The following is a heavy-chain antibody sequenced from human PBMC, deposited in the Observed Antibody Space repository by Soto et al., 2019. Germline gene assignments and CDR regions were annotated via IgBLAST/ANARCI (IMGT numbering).Heavy chain of an antibody. V-gene: IGHV4-30-4*01. CDR3: DREDDGGDRVYYGLDV. D-gene: IGHD2-21*02. J-gene: IGHJ6*02. CDR2: IHYSGSI. CDR1: GGSISTDHYH. Sequence: QVQLQESGPGLVRPSQTLSLTCTVSGGSISTDHYHWTWIRQAPAKGLEWIGYIHYSGSIQFNPSLQSRVSMSVDTSKNLFSLRLSSATAADTAVYFCDREDDGGDRVYYGLDVWGQGTTVTVSS.